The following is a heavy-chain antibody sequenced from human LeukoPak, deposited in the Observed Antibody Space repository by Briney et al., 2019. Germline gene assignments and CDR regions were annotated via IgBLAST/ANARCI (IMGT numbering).Heavy chain of an antibody. Sequence: ASVKVSCKASGYTFTSYYMHWVRQAPGQGLEGMGIINPSGGITSYAQKFQGRGTMTRYVSTRTVYMELSSLRSEDTAVYYCASTTPYYYDSSGYYGLSYYMDVWGKGTTVTVSS. CDR1: GYTFTSYY. CDR2: INPSGGIT. D-gene: IGHD3-22*01. J-gene: IGHJ6*03. V-gene: IGHV1-46*01. CDR3: ASTTPYYYDSSGYYGLSYYMDV.